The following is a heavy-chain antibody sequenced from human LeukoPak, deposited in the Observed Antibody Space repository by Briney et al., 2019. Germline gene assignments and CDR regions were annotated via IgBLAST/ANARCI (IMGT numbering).Heavy chain of an antibody. V-gene: IGHV1-2*02. CDR3: AREIGYYDILTGIFDY. CDR2: INPNSGGT. CDR1: GYTFTGYY. D-gene: IGHD3-9*01. Sequence: ASVKVSCKASGYTFTGYYMHWLRQAPGQGLEWMGWINPNSGGTNYAQKFQGRVTMTRDTSISTAYMELSRLRSDDTAVYYCAREIGYYDILTGIFDYWGQGTLVTVSS. J-gene: IGHJ4*02.